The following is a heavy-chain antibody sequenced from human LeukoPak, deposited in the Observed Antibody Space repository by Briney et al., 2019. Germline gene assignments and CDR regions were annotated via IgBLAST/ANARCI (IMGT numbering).Heavy chain of an antibody. CDR2: ISSGSSDI. V-gene: IGHV3-21*01. D-gene: IGHD4-17*01. Sequence: GGSLRLSCAASRFTFSDYTMNWVRQGPGKGLEWVSSISSGSSDIHYADSVKGRFTISRDNAKNSLYLQMNSLRAEDTTVYYCAREGGDLDYWGQGTLVTVSS. J-gene: IGHJ4*02. CDR3: AREGGDLDY. CDR1: RFTFSDYT.